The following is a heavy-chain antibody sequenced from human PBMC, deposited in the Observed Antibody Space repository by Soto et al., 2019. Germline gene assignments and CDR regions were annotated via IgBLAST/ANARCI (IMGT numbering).Heavy chain of an antibody. V-gene: IGHV4-39*01. Sequence: QLQLQESGPGLLRPSDTLSLTCTVSGGSISAGSYTGGWIRQPPGKGLERIGTVSYNGGTYFNPSRTSRVTRSEAASSRRFSLKLSSVTAADPAVYYCAKRGHSTSWYWFDPWGQGTLVTVSS. CDR1: GGSISAGSYT. CDR2: VSYNGGT. D-gene: IGHD2-2*01. J-gene: IGHJ5*02. CDR3: AKRGHSTSWYWFDP.